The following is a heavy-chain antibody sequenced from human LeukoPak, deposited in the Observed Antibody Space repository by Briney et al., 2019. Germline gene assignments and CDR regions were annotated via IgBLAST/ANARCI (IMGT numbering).Heavy chain of an antibody. CDR2: INSDGSST. J-gene: IGHJ6*02. CDR1: GFTVSSYY. D-gene: IGHD3-10*01. CDR3: ARDYGRSRDYGMDV. V-gene: IGHV3-74*01. Sequence: GGSLRLSCAASGFTVSSYYMNWVRQAPGRGLEWVSRINSDGSSTSYADSVKGRFTISRDNAKNTLYLQMNSLRVEDTAVYYCARDYGRSRDYGMDVWGPGTTVTVSS.